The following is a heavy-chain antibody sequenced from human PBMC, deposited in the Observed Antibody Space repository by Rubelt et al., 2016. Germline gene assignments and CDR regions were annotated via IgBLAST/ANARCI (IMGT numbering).Heavy chain of an antibody. V-gene: IGHV4-31*03. J-gene: IGHJ5*02. D-gene: IGHD3-10*01. CDR2: IYYSGST. CDR1: GGSISSGGYY. Sequence: QLQLQESGPGLVKPSQTLSLTCTVSGGSISSGGYYWSWIRQHPGKGLEWIGYIYYSGSTYYNPSLKSRVTISVDTSKKQFSLRLSFGTAADTAVYYCARDSGSGSYYINWFDPWGQGTLVTVSS. CDR3: ARDSGSGSYYINWFDP.